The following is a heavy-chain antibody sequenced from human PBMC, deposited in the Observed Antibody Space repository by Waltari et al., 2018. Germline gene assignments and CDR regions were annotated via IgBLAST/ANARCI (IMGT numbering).Heavy chain of an antibody. CDR1: GGSISSYY. D-gene: IGHD3-10*01. J-gene: IGHJ3*02. Sequence: QVQLQESGPGLVKPSETLSLTCTVSGGSISSYYWSWIRQPAGKGLEWIGGIYTSGSTNYNPSLKSRVTMSVDTSKNQFSLKLSSVTAADTAVYYCARDLVYGSGSYYEKLDAFDIWGQGTMVTVSS. CDR2: IYTSGST. V-gene: IGHV4-4*07. CDR3: ARDLVYGSGSYYEKLDAFDI.